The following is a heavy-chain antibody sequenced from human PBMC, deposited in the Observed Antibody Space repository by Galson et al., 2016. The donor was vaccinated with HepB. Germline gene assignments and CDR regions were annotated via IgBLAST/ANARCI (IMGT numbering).Heavy chain of an antibody. CDR1: GYTFTSYG. CDR3: ARDRGTVAAWFDP. Sequence: SVKVSCKASGYTFTSYGVHWVRQAPGQRLEWMGWINPNRGGTKYSQKFQGRVTMTTDTSISTAYMELNRLNSDDTAMYYCARDRGTVAAWFDPWGQGTLVTVSS. V-gene: IGHV1-2*02. D-gene: IGHD6-19*01. CDR2: INPNRGGT. J-gene: IGHJ5*02.